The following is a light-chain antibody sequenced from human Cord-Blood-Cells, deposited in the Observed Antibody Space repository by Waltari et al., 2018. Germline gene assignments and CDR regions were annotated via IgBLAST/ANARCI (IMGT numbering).Light chain of an antibody. V-gene: IGLV2-14*01. CDR3: SSYTSSSTLV. CDR1: TSAVGGANY. Sequence: QSALTQPASVSGSPGQSLTLACTGTTSAVGGANYVSWYQQHPGKAPKLMIYEVRNRPSGVSNRYSGSKSGNTASLTISGLQAEDEADYYCSSYTSSSTLVFGSGTKVTVL. J-gene: IGLJ1*01. CDR2: EVR.